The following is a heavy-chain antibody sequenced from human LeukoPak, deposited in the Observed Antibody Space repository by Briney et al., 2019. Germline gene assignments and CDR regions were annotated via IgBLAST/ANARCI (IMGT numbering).Heavy chain of an antibody. Sequence: GGSLRLSCAASGFTFSSYGMSWVRQAPGKGLEWVSAISGSGGSTYYADSVKGRFTISRDNSKNSLYLQMNSLRVEDTAVYYCARTPTGTYFRGAFDIWGQGTMVTVSS. CDR1: GFTFSSYG. V-gene: IGHV3-23*01. CDR3: ARTPTGTYFRGAFDI. D-gene: IGHD1-26*01. CDR2: ISGSGGST. J-gene: IGHJ3*02.